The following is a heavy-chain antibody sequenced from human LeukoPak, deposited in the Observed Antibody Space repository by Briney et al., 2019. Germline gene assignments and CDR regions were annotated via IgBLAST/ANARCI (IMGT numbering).Heavy chain of an antibody. Sequence: GGSLRLSCAASGFTLSNYEMNWVRQAPGKGPEWVSYISSSGTTIYYADSVKGRFTISRDNAKNSLYLQMNSLRAEDTGVYYCARVAGGVRGGLCYWGQGTLVTVSS. CDR1: GFTLSNYE. CDR3: ARVAGGVRGGLCY. V-gene: IGHV3-48*03. D-gene: IGHD3-10*01. CDR2: ISSSGTTI. J-gene: IGHJ4*02.